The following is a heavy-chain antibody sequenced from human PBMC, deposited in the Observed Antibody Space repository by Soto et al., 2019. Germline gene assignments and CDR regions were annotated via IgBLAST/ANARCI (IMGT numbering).Heavy chain of an antibody. V-gene: IGHV4-4*02. CDR2: VHMSGHS. Sequence: PSETLSLTCTLSGGPVGSPDWWNWVRQSPEKGLEWNAQVHMSGHSNYNPFLRSRVSVSIDSSKNQFYLNLNSVTAADTAIYYCARVRQGCAANNCYFDPWGQGTQVTVSS. J-gene: IGHJ5*01. CDR3: ARVRQGCAANNCYFDP. D-gene: IGHD1-1*01. CDR1: GGPVGSPDW.